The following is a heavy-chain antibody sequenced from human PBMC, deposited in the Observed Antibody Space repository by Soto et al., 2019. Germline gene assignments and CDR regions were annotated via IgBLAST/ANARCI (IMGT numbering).Heavy chain of an antibody. V-gene: IGHV4-34*01. Sequence: PSETLSLTCAVYGGSFSGYYWSWIRQPPGKGLEWIGEINHSGSTNYNPSLKSRVTISVDTSKNQFSLKLSSVTAADTAVYYCARGRVQLWLSGPRGFDYWGQGSLVTVSS. CDR3: ARGRVQLWLSGPRGFDY. CDR1: GGSFSGYY. CDR2: INHSGST. J-gene: IGHJ4*02. D-gene: IGHD5-18*01.